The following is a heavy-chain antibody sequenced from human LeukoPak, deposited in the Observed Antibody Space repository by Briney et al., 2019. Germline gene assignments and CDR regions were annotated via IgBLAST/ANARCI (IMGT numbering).Heavy chain of an antibody. V-gene: IGHV3-20*04. CDR3: ARDQAVAGHDY. CDR2: IDWNGGST. J-gene: IGHJ4*02. D-gene: IGHD6-19*01. Sequence: GGSLRLSCAASGFTFDDYGMSWVRQAPGKGLEWVSGIDWNGGSTGYADSVKGRFTISRDNVKNSLYLQMDSLRAEDTALYYCARDQAVAGHDYWGQGTLVTVSS. CDR1: GFTFDDYG.